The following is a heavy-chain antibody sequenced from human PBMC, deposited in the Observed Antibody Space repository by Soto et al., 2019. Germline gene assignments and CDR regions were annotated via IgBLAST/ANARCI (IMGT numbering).Heavy chain of an antibody. Sequence: QVQLQESGPGLVKPSETLSLTCTVSGGSISSYYWSWIRQPPGKGLEWIGYIYYSGSTNYNPSLKSRVTISVDTSKNQFSLKLSSVTAADTAVYYCAREVSGYYGSGSYYKEQYYFDYWGQGTLVTVSS. CDR2: IYYSGST. CDR1: GGSISSYY. J-gene: IGHJ4*02. D-gene: IGHD3-10*01. V-gene: IGHV4-59*01. CDR3: AREVSGYYGSGSYYKEQYYFDY.